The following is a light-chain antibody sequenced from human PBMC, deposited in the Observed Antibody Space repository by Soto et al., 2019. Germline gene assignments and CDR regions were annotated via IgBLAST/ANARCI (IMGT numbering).Light chain of an antibody. CDR1: QSVGNN. CDR3: QQPDSWPRT. V-gene: IGKV3-15*01. CDR2: GAS. J-gene: IGKJ1*01. Sequence: EIVMTQSPATLSVSPGERVTLSCRASQSVGNNLAWYQQKPGQAPRLLIHGASTRHSGIPGRFSGSGSGTEFTLTISSLQSEDFAVYYCQQPDSWPRTFGQGTKVEIK.